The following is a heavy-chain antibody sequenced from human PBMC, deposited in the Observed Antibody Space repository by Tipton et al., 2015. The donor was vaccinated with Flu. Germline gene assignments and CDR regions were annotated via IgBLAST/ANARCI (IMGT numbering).Heavy chain of an antibody. V-gene: IGHV4-59*01. CDR3: ARDRGRSDAFDI. CDR1: SVSINFYS. Sequence: TLSLTCTVSSVSINFYSWSWIRQPPGKGLEWIGYFYYSGSPKYNPSLESRVTISADTSKNQFSLKLNSATAADTAVYFCARDRGRSDAFDIWGLGTMVTVSS. J-gene: IGHJ3*02. D-gene: IGHD3-10*01. CDR2: FYYSGSP.